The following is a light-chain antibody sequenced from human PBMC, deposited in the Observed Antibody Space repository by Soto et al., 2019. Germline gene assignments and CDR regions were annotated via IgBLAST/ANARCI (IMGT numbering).Light chain of an antibody. V-gene: IGLV2-8*01. CDR1: SSDIGGYNY. J-gene: IGLJ2*01. CDR2: EVT. CDR3: SSYAGNNNVV. Sequence: QSALTQPPSASGSPGQSVTISCTGTSSDIGGYNYVSWYQQHPGKAPKVMIYEVTKRPSGVPYRFSGSKSGNTASLTVSGLQAEDEADYYCSSYAGNNNVVFGGGTKVTVL.